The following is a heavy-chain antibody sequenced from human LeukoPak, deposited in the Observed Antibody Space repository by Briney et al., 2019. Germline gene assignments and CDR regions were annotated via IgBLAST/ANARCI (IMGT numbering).Heavy chain of an antibody. Sequence: SETLSLTCTVSGGSVSSYYWSWIRQPPGKGLEWIGYIYYSGSTNYNPSLKSRVTISVDTSKNQFSLKLSSVTAADTAVYYCARLISRWFDPWGQGTLVTVSS. J-gene: IGHJ5*02. V-gene: IGHV4-59*02. CDR3: ARLISRWFDP. CDR2: IYYSGST. CDR1: GGSVSSYY. D-gene: IGHD2-15*01.